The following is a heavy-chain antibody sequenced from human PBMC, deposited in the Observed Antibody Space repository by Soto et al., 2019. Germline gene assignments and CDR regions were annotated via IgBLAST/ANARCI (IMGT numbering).Heavy chain of an antibody. V-gene: IGHV4-4*07. D-gene: IGHD2-15*01. CDR1: GGSFTGDY. J-gene: IGHJ4*02. Sequence: SETLSLTCSVSGGSFTGDYWSWIRQPAGKGLQWIGRVFGDGAGTPIYNSLLKSRARMSADPSKRQFSLTLTSVTAADTAVYYCARDLPPYGGRRSPPTGAFEDWGQGIMVTVS. CDR3: ARDLPPYGGRRSPPTGAFED. CDR2: VFGDGAGTP.